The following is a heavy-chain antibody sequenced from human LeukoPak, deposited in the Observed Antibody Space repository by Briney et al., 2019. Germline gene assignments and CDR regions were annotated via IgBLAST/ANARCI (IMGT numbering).Heavy chain of an antibody. CDR1: GFTLSNHW. CDR2: ISGDEIWT. CDR3: AREYNSGPKQTDAFDI. D-gene: IGHD3-22*01. Sequence: GGSLRLSCAASGFTLSNHWMHWVRQVPGKGLVWVSRISGDEIWTSYADSVKGRFIISRDNAKDTLYLQMNSLRTEVTAVYYCAREYNSGPKQTDAFDIWGQGTMVTVSS. V-gene: IGHV3-74*01. J-gene: IGHJ3*02.